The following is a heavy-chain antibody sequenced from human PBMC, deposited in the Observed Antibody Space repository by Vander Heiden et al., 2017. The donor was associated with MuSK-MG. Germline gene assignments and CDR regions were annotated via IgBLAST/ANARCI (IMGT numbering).Heavy chain of an antibody. CDR2: IRSNNEDGTGASA. V-gene: IGHV3-15*01. CDR3: ATDQGYNWNSRGLDV. D-gene: IGHD1-20*01. CDR1: GFTFAHAW. J-gene: IGHJ6*02. Sequence: EEHLVESGGGLVKPGGSLRLPCVGSGFTFAHAWMSCVRQAPGKGLEWVGSIRSNNEDGTGASADYSGPVKGRFYISRDDSKNTMFLQMNSLKTEDTAVYYCATDQGYNWNSRGLDVWGQGTTVIVSS.